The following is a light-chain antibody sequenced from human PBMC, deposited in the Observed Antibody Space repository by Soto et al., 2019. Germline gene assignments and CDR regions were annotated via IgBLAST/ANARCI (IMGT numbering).Light chain of an antibody. J-gene: IGKJ3*01. Sequence: QLTQSPSSLSASVGDRVTITCRASQDVSRYLAWYQQKAGKAPKLLIYGASTLQSGVPSSFSGFGSGTEFTLTISSLQPEDFATYHCQQLQRTPFTFGPGTTVDV. CDR2: GAS. V-gene: IGKV1-9*01. CDR3: QQLQRTPFT. CDR1: QDVSRY.